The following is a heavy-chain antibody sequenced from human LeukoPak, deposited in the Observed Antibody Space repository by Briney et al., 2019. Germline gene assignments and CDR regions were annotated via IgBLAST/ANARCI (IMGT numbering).Heavy chain of an antibody. CDR1: GFIFSRYA. V-gene: IGHV3-23*01. Sequence: PAGSLRLSCAASGFIFSRYAMSWVRQAPGKGLKRVSGISDSGGKTDSADSVKGRFTISRDNSKGKVYLQMNSLRAEDTAVYYCADRAGGFRHFDYWGQGTLVTVSS. CDR2: ISDSGGKT. CDR3: ADRAGGFRHFDY. J-gene: IGHJ4*02. D-gene: IGHD3-10*01.